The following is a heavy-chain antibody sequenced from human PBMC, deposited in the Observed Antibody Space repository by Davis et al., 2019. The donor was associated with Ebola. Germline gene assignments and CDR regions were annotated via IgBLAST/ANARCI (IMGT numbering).Heavy chain of an antibody. V-gene: IGHV3-30*03. D-gene: IGHD2-15*01. J-gene: IGHJ5*02. CDR3: RALGYCRRGSCFGAGWFDP. CDR2: ISHDGEDK. CDR1: GFTFSNFW. Sequence: GESLKISCVGSGFTFSNFWMSWVRQTPGKGLEWVAVISHDGEDKYYADSVKGRFTISRDNSKNTLNLEMNSPRADDTAVYYCRALGYCRRGSCFGAGWFDPWGQGTLVTVSS.